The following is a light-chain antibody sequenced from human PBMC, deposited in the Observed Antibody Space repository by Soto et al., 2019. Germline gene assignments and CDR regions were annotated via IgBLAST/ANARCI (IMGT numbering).Light chain of an antibody. J-gene: IGKJ1*01. CDR3: QQYGSSPWT. Sequence: EIVLTQSPGTLSLSPGERATLSCRASQSVFSSYLAWYQKKPGQAPRLLIYGASSRATGIPDRFSGSGSGTDFTRTISSLEREDFAVYYCQQYGSSPWTFGQGTKVEIK. CDR1: QSVFSSY. CDR2: GAS. V-gene: IGKV3-20*01.